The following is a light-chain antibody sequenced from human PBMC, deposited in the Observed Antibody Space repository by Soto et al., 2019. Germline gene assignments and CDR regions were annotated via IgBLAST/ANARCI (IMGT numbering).Light chain of an antibody. Sequence: AIQMTQSPSSLSASVGDRVNITCRASQAIKDDLVWYQQRPGKAPTLLVYRSSRLQNGVPSRFSGSGSGTDFTLTISSLQPEDFATYYCLQDYNYPYTFGQGTKLEI. CDR2: RSS. CDR1: QAIKDD. CDR3: LQDYNYPYT. V-gene: IGKV1-6*01. J-gene: IGKJ2*01.